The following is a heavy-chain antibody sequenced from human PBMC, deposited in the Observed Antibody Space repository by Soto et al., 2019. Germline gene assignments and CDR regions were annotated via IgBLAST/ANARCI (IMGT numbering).Heavy chain of an antibody. Sequence: SETLSLTCTVSGGSISSGGYYWSWIRQHPGKGLEWIGYIFYSGSTYYNPSLKSRVTISVDTSKNQFSLKLSSVTAEDTALYYCAKDPGVIPVPMFDSWGQGTLVTVSS. J-gene: IGHJ4*02. D-gene: IGHD2-2*01. CDR1: GGSISSGGYY. V-gene: IGHV4-31*03. CDR2: IFYSGST. CDR3: AKDPGVIPVPMFDS.